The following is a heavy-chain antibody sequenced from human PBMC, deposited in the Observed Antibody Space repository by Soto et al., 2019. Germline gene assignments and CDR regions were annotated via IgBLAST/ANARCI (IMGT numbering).Heavy chain of an antibody. CDR1: GYSFTTYW. D-gene: IGHD2-2*01. Sequence: PGESLKISCKGSGYSFTTYWIGWVRQMPGKGLEFMGVIYPGDSETRLSPSFQGQVTISADKSISAAYLQWSSLKASDTAMYYCARRYCSSTSCYYFDYWGQGTLVTVSS. CDR3: ARRYCSSTSCYYFDY. V-gene: IGHV5-51*01. CDR2: IYPGDSET. J-gene: IGHJ4*02.